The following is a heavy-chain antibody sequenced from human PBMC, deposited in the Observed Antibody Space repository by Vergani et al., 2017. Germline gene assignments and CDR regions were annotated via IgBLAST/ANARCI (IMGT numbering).Heavy chain of an antibody. CDR1: GFTFSSYA. CDR3: AKDRVEWLRLGGFDY. D-gene: IGHD5-12*01. CDR2: ISGSGGST. Sequence: EVQLLESGGGLVQPGGSLRLSCAASGFTFSSYAMSWVRQAPGKGLEWVSAISGSGGSTYYADSVKGRFTISRDNSKNTLYLQRNSLRAEDPAVYYCAKDRVEWLRLGGFDYWGQGTLVTVSS. V-gene: IGHV3-23*01. J-gene: IGHJ4*02.